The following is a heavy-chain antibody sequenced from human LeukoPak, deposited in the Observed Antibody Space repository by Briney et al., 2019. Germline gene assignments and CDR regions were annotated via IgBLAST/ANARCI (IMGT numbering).Heavy chain of an antibody. V-gene: IGHV3-23*01. D-gene: IGHD3-3*01. CDR3: AREEHDFWSGSPYYFDY. Sequence: PGGSLRLSCAASGFTFRSYAMSWVRQAPGKGLEWVSAISGSGGSTYYADSVKGRFTISRDNSKNTLYLQMNSLRAEDTAVYYCAREEHDFWSGSPYYFDYWGQGTLVTVSP. J-gene: IGHJ4*02. CDR1: GFTFRSYA. CDR2: ISGSGGST.